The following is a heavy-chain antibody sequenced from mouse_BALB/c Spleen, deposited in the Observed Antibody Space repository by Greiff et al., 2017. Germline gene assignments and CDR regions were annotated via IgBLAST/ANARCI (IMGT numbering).Heavy chain of an antibody. Sequence: QVQLQQSGPGLVAPSQSLSITCTVSGFSLTSYGVHWVRQPPGKGLEWLGVIWAGGSTNYNSALMSRLSISKDNSKSQVFLKMNSLQTDDTAMYYCAREGYYRYEGYYFDDGGQGTTLTVSS. V-gene: IGHV2-9*02. CDR1: GFSLTSYG. J-gene: IGHJ2*01. CDR2: IWAGGST. CDR3: AREGYYRYEGYYFDD. D-gene: IGHD2-14*01.